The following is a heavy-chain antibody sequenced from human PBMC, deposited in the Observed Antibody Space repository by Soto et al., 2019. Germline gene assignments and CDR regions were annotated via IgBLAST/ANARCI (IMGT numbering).Heavy chain of an antibody. CDR1: GGSISSGGYY. V-gene: IGHV4-61*08. D-gene: IGHD3-22*01. CDR3: ARVHDSSGFLYYFDY. Sequence: SETLSLTCTVSGGSISSGGYYWSWIRQHPGKGLEWIGYIYYSGSTNYNPSLESRVTMSVDTSKNQFSLKLSSVTAADTAVYYCARVHDSSGFLYYFDYWGQGTLVTVSS. J-gene: IGHJ4*02. CDR2: IYYSGST.